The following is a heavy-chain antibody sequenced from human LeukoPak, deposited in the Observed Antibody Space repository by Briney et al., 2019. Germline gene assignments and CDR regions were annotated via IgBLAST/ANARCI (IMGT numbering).Heavy chain of an antibody. V-gene: IGHV3-23*01. CDR2: ISDTGGGT. J-gene: IGHJ4*02. D-gene: IGHD3-22*01. CDR3: AKGIDSSGYYPFDH. Sequence: GGSLRLSCAASGFTFSSYAVSWVRQAPGKGLEWVSAISDTGGGTHYADSVKGRFTISRDNSKATLYLQMNSLRAEDTAVYYCAKGIDSSGYYPFDHWGQGTLVTVSS. CDR1: GFTFSSYA.